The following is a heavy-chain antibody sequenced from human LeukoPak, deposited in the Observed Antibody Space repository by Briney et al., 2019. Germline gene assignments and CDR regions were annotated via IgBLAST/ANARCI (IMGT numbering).Heavy chain of an antibody. Sequence: ASVMVSCKASGYTFTGYYMHWVRQAPGQGLEWMGWINPNSGGTNYAQKFQGRVTMTRDTSISTAYMELSRLRSDDTAVYYCARFTMVRGVIDYWGQGTLVTVSS. CDR1: GYTFTGYY. J-gene: IGHJ4*02. V-gene: IGHV1-2*02. CDR2: INPNSGGT. D-gene: IGHD3-10*01. CDR3: ARFTMVRGVIDY.